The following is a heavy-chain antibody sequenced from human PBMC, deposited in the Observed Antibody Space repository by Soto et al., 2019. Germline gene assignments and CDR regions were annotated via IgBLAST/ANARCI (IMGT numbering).Heavy chain of an antibody. CDR3: CVVKRRDQYSTSGYWFDP. CDR2: IKSKTDGETK. J-gene: IGHJ5*02. Sequence: GGSLRLSCAASGFTFSHAWVRWVRQAPGKGLEWVGRIKSKTDGETKDYGAPVRGRFTISRDDSKDTLYLQMNSLRIEDTAVYYCCVVKRRDQYSTSGYWFDPWGPGTLVTVSS. CDR1: GFTFSHAW. D-gene: IGHD2-15*01. V-gene: IGHV3-15*01.